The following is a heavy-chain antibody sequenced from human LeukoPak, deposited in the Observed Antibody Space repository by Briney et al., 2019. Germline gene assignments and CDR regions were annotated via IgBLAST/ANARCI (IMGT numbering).Heavy chain of an antibody. D-gene: IGHD3-10*01. J-gene: IGHJ4*02. CDR3: ARDFRGSAH. CDR2: IIPFLNMT. CDR1: GDIFSNYA. Sequence: SVEVSCKASGDIFSNYAISWVRQAPGQGLEWMGRIIPFLNMTNYAQKFQGRVTVTADKSTSTAYMELSSLSSEDTAVYYYARDFRGSAHWGQGTQVTVSS. V-gene: IGHV1-69*04.